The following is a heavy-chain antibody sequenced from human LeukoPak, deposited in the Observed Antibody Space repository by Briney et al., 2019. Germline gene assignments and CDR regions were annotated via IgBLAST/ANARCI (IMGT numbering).Heavy chain of an antibody. Sequence: ASVKVSCKASGYTFTSYDINWVRQATGQGLEWMGWMNPNSGNTGYAQKFQGRVIMTRNTSISTAYMELSSLRSEDTAVYYCARGRLYYYGSGSYLDYWGQGTLVTVSS. D-gene: IGHD3-10*01. CDR2: MNPNSGNT. CDR3: ARGRLYYYGSGSYLDY. J-gene: IGHJ4*02. V-gene: IGHV1-8*01. CDR1: GYTFTSYD.